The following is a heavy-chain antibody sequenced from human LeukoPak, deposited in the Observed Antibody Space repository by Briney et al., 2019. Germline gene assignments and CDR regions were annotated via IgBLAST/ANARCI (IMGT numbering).Heavy chain of an antibody. J-gene: IGHJ4*02. CDR3: ARESYYGSGVFDY. CDR2: IYTSGST. Sequence: SETLSLTCTVSGGSISSYYWSWIRQTAGKGLEWIGRIYTSGSTNYNPSLKNRVTMSVDTSKNQFSLKLSSVTAADTAVYYCARESYYGSGVFDYWGQGTLVTVSS. V-gene: IGHV4-4*07. D-gene: IGHD3-10*01. CDR1: GGSISSYY.